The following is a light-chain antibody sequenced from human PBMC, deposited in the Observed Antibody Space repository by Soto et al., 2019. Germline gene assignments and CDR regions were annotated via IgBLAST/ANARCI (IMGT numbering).Light chain of an antibody. CDR2: GAS. J-gene: IGKJ5*01. CDR1: QSVSSN. Sequence: EIVMTQSPATLSVSPGESATLSCRASQSVSSNLAWYQQKPGQAPRLLIYGASTRATGIPARFSGSGSGTEFTPTISSLQSEDFAVYYCQQYKNWPTITFGQGTRVEI. CDR3: QQYKNWPTIT. V-gene: IGKV3-15*01.